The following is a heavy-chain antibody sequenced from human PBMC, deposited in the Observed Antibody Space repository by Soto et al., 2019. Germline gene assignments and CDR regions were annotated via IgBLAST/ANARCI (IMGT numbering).Heavy chain of an antibody. D-gene: IGHD1-1*01. CDR3: TTLERPNDH. J-gene: IGHJ4*02. Sequence: EVQLVESGGGLVKPGGSLRLSCAASGFTFNNAWMNWVRQAPGKGLEWVGRIKSRSDGGTIDYAAPVKGRFTISRDDSKNTLYLQMNSLKADDTAVYYCTTLERPNDHWGQGTLVIVSS. CDR1: GFTFNNAW. V-gene: IGHV3-15*07. CDR2: IKSRSDGGTI.